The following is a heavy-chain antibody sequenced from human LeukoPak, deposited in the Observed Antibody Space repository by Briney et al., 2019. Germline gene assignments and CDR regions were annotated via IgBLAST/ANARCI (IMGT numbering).Heavy chain of an antibody. Sequence: PSETLSLTCAVYGGSFSGYYWSWIRQPPGKGLEWIGEINHSGSTNYNPSLKSRVTISVDTSKNQFSLKLSSVTAADTAVYYCARANSYYDFWSGYYPIDYWGQGTLVTVSS. V-gene: IGHV4-34*01. CDR3: ARANSYYDFWSGYYPIDY. CDR2: INHSGST. J-gene: IGHJ4*02. CDR1: GGSFSGYY. D-gene: IGHD3-3*01.